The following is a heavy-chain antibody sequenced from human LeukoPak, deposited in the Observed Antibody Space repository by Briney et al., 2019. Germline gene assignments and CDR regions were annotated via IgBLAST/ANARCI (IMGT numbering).Heavy chain of an antibody. J-gene: IGHJ6*02. CDR2: MNPNSGNT. CDR3: ARSHSSSWYRTLYYYYGMDV. CDR1: GYTFTSYD. Sequence: ASVKVSCKASGYTFTSYDINWGRQATGQGLEWMGWMNPNSGNTGYAQKFQGRVTMTRNTSISTAYMELSSLRSEDTAVYYCARSHSSSWYRTLYYYYGMDVWGQGTTVTVSS. D-gene: IGHD6-13*01. V-gene: IGHV1-8*01.